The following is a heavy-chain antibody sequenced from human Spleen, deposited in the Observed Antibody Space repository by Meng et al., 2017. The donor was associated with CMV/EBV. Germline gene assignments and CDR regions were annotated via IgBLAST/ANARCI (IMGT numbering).Heavy chain of an antibody. J-gene: IGHJ4*02. D-gene: IGHD2-21*02. CDR2: FDPEDGET. V-gene: IGHV1-24*01. CDR1: GYSLIELS. CDR3: VTDDLCSGGDCSVGY. Sequence: ASVKVSCKVSGYSLIELSMQWVRQAPGKGLEWMGGFDPEDGETIFAQKFQGRVTLTEDTSTNTAYIELRSLKSADTAVYYCVTDDLCSGGDCSVGYWGQGVLVTVSS.